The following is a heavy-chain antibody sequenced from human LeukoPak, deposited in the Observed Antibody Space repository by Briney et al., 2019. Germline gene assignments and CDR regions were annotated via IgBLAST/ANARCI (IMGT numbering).Heavy chain of an antibody. J-gene: IGHJ4*02. CDR1: GYFIKSAYH. Sequence: KPSETLSLTCTVPGYFIKSAYHWGWIRQPPGKGLEWISTTYHSGSTYYNPSLKSRVTISVDTSNNQFSLKLTSVTAADTAVYYCARAPNGDSDGYYFDYWGQGTLVTVSS. D-gene: IGHD5-18*01. CDR3: ARAPNGDSDGYYFDY. CDR2: TYHSGST. V-gene: IGHV4-38-2*02.